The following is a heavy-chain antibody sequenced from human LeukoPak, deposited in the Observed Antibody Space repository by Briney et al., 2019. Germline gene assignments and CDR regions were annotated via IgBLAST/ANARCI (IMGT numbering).Heavy chain of an antibody. D-gene: IGHD6-19*01. CDR2: ISGSGSAT. Sequence: GASLRLSCAASGFTFSSDAMSWVRQAPGKGLNWVSTISGSGSATYYADSAKDRFTISRDNPKNTLYLQMNSLRAEDTAVYYCAKFRPDDITVAATGYFDSWGQGTLVTVSS. J-gene: IGHJ4*02. V-gene: IGHV3-23*01. CDR3: AKFRPDDITVAATGYFDS. CDR1: GFTFSSDA.